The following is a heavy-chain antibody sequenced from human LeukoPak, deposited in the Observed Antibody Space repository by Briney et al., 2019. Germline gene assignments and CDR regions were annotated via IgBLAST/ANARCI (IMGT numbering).Heavy chain of an antibody. J-gene: IGHJ4*02. CDR1: GFTFTSFA. CDR3: AKHSHDGSAPYYEVLLDY. CDR2: ISRSGVAT. D-gene: IGHD3-22*01. Sequence: PGRSLRLSCAASGFTFTSFAMSWVRQAPGKGLEWVSTISRSGVATYYANSVKGRFTISRDNSKNTVYLQMNSLRAEDTAIYYCAKHSHDGSAPYYEVLLDYGGQGTLVTVSS. V-gene: IGHV3-23*01.